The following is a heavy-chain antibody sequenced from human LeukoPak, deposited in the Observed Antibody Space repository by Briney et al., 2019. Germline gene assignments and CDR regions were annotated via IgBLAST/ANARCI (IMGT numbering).Heavy chain of an antibody. CDR2: IYYSGST. Sequence: PSETLSLTCTVSGGSISSYYWSWIRQPPGKGLEWIGYIYYSGSTNYNPSLKSRVTISVDTSKNQFSLKLSSVTAADTAVYYCARHSMIGRRIWDYFDYWGQGTLVTVSS. J-gene: IGHJ4*02. CDR1: GGSISSYY. D-gene: IGHD3-22*01. CDR3: ARHSMIGRRIWDYFDY. V-gene: IGHV4-59*01.